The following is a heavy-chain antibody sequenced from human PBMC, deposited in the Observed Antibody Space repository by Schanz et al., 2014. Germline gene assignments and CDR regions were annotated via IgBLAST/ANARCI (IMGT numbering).Heavy chain of an antibody. CDR2: INGYNGHT. D-gene: IGHD5-12*01. CDR3: ARGPLGTSP. Sequence: QVHLVQSGAEAKKPGASVKVSCKASGYNITSNDVTWVRQATGQGLEWMGWINGYNGHTLYAQKFQGRVTMTTDTSTSTSYMELTSLRFDDTAVYYCARGPLGTSPWGQGTLVTVSS. J-gene: IGHJ5*02. CDR1: GYNITSND. V-gene: IGHV1-18*01.